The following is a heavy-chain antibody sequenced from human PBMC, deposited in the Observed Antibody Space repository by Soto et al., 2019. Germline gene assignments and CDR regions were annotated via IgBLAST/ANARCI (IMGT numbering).Heavy chain of an antibody. J-gene: IGHJ4*02. CDR1: GFTFDDYA. CDR3: AKDSKDTQMGLDY. Sequence: EVQLVESGGCLVQPGRSLRLSCAASGFTFDDYAMHWVRQAPGKGLEWVSGISWNSGSIGYADSVKGRFTISRDNAKNSLYLQMNSLRAEDTALYYCAKDSKDTQMGLDYWGQGTLVTVSS. V-gene: IGHV3-9*01. D-gene: IGHD2-8*01. CDR2: ISWNSGSI.